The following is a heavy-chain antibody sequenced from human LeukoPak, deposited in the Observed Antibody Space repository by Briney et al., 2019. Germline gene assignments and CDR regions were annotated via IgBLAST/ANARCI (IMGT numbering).Heavy chain of an antibody. CDR2: ISGSGGST. Sequence: GGXLRLSCAASGFTFRSYAMSWVGQAPGKGVEGVSGISGSGGSTNYADSVKGGFTISRDNSKNRLYMQMNSLSAEDTAVYYCAKDPSSSSWYYFDYWGQGTLVTVSS. CDR1: GFTFRSYA. J-gene: IGHJ4*02. D-gene: IGHD6-13*01. CDR3: AKDPSSSSWYYFDY. V-gene: IGHV3-23*01.